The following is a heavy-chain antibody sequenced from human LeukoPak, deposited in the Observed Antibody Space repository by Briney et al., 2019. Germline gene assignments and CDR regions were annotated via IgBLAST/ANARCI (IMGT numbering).Heavy chain of an antibody. Sequence: GASVKVSCKASGYTFTGYCMHWVRQAPGQGLEWMGWINPNSGGTNYAQKFQGRVTMTRDTSISTAYMELSRLRSDDTAVYYCARGVATITPDFDYWGRGTLVTVSS. CDR1: GYTFTGYC. V-gene: IGHV1-2*02. CDR3: ARGVATITPDFDY. D-gene: IGHD5-12*01. J-gene: IGHJ4*02. CDR2: INPNSGGT.